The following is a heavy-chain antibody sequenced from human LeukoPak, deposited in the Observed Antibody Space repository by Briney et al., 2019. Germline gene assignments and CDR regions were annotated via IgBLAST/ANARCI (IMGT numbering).Heavy chain of an antibody. D-gene: IGHD3-10*01. CDR3: ARDMYYYSRTGFDP. CDR1: GYTFNSYG. V-gene: IGHV1-18*01. J-gene: IGHJ5*02. CDR2: ISAYNLNT. Sequence: ASVKVSCKTSGYTFNSYGISWVRQAPGQGLEWMGWISAYNLNTNYAQKFQGRVTMTTDTSTSTAYVELRSLRSDDTAVYYCARDMYYYSRTGFDPWGQGTLVTVSS.